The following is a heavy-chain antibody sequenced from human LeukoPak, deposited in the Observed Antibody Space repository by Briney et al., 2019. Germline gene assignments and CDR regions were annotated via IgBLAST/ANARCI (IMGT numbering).Heavy chain of an antibody. D-gene: IGHD6-13*01. J-gene: IGHJ4*02. CDR3: AKDLAHSSSHFFDY. V-gene: IGHV3-23*01. CDR2: ISGSGGST. CDR1: GFTFSSYA. Sequence: PGGSLRLSCTASGFTFSSYAMSWVRQAPGKGLEWVSAISGSGGSTYYADSVKGRFTISRDNSKDTLYLQMNSLRAEDTAVYYCAKDLAHSSSHFFDYWGQGTLVTVSS.